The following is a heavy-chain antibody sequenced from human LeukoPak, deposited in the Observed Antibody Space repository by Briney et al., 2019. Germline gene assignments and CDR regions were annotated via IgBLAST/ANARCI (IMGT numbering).Heavy chain of an antibody. Sequence: PSETLSLTCSVCGGSISSYYWSWIRQPPGKGLEWIGYIYYSGSTNYNPSLKSRVTISVDTSKNQFSLKLSSVTAADTAVYYCARTSVLVAPGFEYYFDYWGQGTLVTVSS. CDR1: GGSISSYY. CDR3: ARTSVLVAPGFEYYFDY. J-gene: IGHJ4*02. D-gene: IGHD2-8*02. V-gene: IGHV4-59*01. CDR2: IYYSGST.